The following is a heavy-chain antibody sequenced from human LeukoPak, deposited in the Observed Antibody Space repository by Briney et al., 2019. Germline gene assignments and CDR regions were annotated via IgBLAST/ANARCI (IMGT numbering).Heavy chain of an antibody. V-gene: IGHV4-61*01. CDR1: GGSIRSSSYY. Sequence: SETLSLTCTVSGGSIRSSSYYWGWIRQPPGKGLEWIGYIYYSGSTDYNPSLKSRVTISVDTSKNQFSLKMSSVTAADTAVYYCARDTVTLIVNHAFDIWGQGTMVTVSS. CDR3: ARDTVTLIVNHAFDI. D-gene: IGHD3-22*01. CDR2: IYYSGST. J-gene: IGHJ3*02.